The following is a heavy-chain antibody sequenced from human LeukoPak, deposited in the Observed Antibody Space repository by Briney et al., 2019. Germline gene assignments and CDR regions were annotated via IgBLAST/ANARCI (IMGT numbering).Heavy chain of an antibody. CDR3: ARFRTGRAFDI. D-gene: IGHD3/OR15-3a*01. J-gene: IGHJ3*02. CDR1: GGTFSSYA. Sequence: SVKVSCKASGGTFSSYAISWVRQAPGQGLEWMGGIIPIFGTASYAQKFQGRVTMTRDTSTSTVYMELSSLRSEDTAVYYCARFRTGRAFDIWGQGTMVTVSS. CDR2: IIPIFGTA. V-gene: IGHV1-69*05.